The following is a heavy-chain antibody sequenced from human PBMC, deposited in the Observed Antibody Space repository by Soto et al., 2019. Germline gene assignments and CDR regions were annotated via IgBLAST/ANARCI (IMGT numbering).Heavy chain of an antibody. Sequence: PXESLKVSWQCSGYSFTSYLVGWVLQMPGKGLEWMGIIYPGDSDTRYSPSFQGQVTISADKSISTAYLQWSSLKASDTAMYYCERHQTTVTEWFDPWGQGTLVTVSS. J-gene: IGHJ5*02. CDR3: ERHQTTVTEWFDP. D-gene: IGHD4-17*01. V-gene: IGHV5-51*01. CDR2: IYPGDSDT. CDR1: GYSFTSYL.